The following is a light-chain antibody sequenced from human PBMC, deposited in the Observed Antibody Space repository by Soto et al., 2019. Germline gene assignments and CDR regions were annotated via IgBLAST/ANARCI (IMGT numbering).Light chain of an antibody. CDR3: SSYTSSSEVV. CDR1: SSDVGGYNY. V-gene: IGLV2-14*01. J-gene: IGLJ2*01. Sequence: QSALTQPASVSGSPGQSITISCTGTSSDVGGYNYVSWYQQHPGKAPKLMIYEVSNRPSGVSNRFSGSKSGNTASLTISGLQAEDEADYSCSSYTSSSEVVFGGGTKLTVL. CDR2: EVS.